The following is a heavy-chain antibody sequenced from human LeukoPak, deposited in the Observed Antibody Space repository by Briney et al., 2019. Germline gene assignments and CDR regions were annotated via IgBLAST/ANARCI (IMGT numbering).Heavy chain of an antibody. D-gene: IGHD2-21*01. V-gene: IGHV1-69-2*01. Sequence: ASVKVSCQVSGYTFTDYYMHWVQQAPGKGLEWMGLVDPEDGETIYAEKFQGRVTITADTSTDTAYMELSSLRSEDTAVYYCATGASYGDAFDIWGQGTMVTVSS. CDR1: GYTFTDYY. J-gene: IGHJ3*02. CDR3: ATGASYGDAFDI. CDR2: VDPEDGET.